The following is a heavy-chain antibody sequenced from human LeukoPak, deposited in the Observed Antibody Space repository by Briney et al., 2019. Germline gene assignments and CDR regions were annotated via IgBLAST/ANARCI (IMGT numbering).Heavy chain of an antibody. CDR2: FDLEDGET. J-gene: IGHJ1*01. D-gene: IGHD3-22*01. CDR1: GYTLTELS. V-gene: IGHV1-24*01. CDR3: ATDLNDSSGYYYLH. Sequence: ASVKVSCKVSGYTLTELSMHWVRQAPGKGLEWMGGFDLEDGETIYAQKFQGRVTMTEDTSTDTAYMELSSLRSEDTAVYYCATDLNDSSGYYYLHWGQGTLVTVSS.